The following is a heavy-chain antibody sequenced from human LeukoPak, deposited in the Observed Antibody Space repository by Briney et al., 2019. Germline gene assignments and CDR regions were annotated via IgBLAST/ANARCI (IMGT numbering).Heavy chain of an antibody. Sequence: SETLSLTCTVSGGSISSSSYYWGWIRQPPGKGLEWIGSIYYSGSTNYNPSLKSRVTMSVDTSKDQFSLKLSSVTAADTAVYYCARDSSGYRRFDYWGQGTLVTVSS. CDR2: IYYSGST. D-gene: IGHD3-22*01. CDR3: ARDSSGYRRFDY. CDR1: GGSISSSSYY. V-gene: IGHV4-39*07. J-gene: IGHJ4*02.